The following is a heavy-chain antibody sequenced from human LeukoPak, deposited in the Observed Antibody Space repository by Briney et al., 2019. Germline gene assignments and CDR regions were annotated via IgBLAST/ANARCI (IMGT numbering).Heavy chain of an antibody. V-gene: IGHV3-74*01. CDR2: ISPDGSRT. CDR3: ARVALGSYNWFDP. D-gene: IGHD3-10*01. CDR1: GFTFSRHW. Sequence: PGGSLRLSCAASGFTFSRHWMHWVRQAPGKGLVWVSRISPDGSRTTYTDSVKGRFTISRDNAKNTVYLQMNSLRAEDTAVYYCARVALGSYNWFDPWGQGTLVTVSS. J-gene: IGHJ5*02.